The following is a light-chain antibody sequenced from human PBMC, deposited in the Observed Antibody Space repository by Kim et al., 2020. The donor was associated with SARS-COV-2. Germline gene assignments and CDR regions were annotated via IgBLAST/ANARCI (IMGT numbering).Light chain of an antibody. Sequence: LYPGARAPLSCRPSRSCRIYSICYQQKPGQAPSLLIYDTSNRATGIPARFSGSGTGTDFTLTISSLEPEDFAVYYCQQRNNWPLTFGGGTKVDIK. V-gene: IGKV3-11*01. CDR2: DTS. CDR3: QQRNNWPLT. CDR1: RSCRIY. J-gene: IGKJ4*01.